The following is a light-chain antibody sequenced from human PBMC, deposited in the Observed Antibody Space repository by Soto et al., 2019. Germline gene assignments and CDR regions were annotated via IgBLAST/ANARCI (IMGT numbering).Light chain of an antibody. Sequence: DIQVTQSPSTLSASVGDRFTITCRASQTISTWMAWYQQKPGKAPKLLVYDASTLQSGVASRFSGSGSGTEFTLIISGLQPDDSATYYCQQYTNTNNPWMFGQGTKVDI. V-gene: IGKV1-5*01. J-gene: IGKJ1*01. CDR1: QTISTW. CDR3: QQYTNTNNPWM. CDR2: DAS.